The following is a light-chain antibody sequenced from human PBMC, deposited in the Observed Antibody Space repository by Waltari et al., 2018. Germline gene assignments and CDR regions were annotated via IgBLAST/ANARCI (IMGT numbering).Light chain of an antibody. CDR1: SRDGGGYNF. CDR2: DVG. Sequence: QSALTQPASVSGSPGQSISISCPGTSRDGGGYNFFSWYHRLPGKAPKLIIYDVGNRHSGVSNRFSGSKSGNTASLIISGLQADDEADYYCCSYTRSGSLVFGGGTKLTVL. J-gene: IGLJ2*01. V-gene: IGLV2-14*03. CDR3: CSYTRSGSLV.